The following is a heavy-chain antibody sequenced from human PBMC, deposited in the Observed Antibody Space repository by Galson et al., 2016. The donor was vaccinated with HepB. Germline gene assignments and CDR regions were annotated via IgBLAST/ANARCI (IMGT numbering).Heavy chain of an antibody. D-gene: IGHD3-22*01. Sequence: SVKVSCKASGYTFTIYGITWVRQAPGQGLEWMGWISTSSGNTNYAQKFQGRVTMTTDTSTSTAYMELRSLKSDDTAVYYCARHRGSLTYSYDSSSYPSDYWGQGTLVTVSS. J-gene: IGHJ4*02. V-gene: IGHV1-18*01. CDR1: GYTFTIYG. CDR2: ISTSSGNT. CDR3: ARHRGSLTYSYDSSSYPSDY.